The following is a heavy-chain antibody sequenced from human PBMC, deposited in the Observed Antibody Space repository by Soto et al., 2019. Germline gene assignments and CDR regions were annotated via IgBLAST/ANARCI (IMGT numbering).Heavy chain of an antibody. V-gene: IGHV3-7*01. CDR1: GFTFSSYW. Sequence: GGSLRLSCAASGFTFSSYWMSWVRQAPGKGLEWVANIKQDGSEKHYAESVKGRFTISRDTSKNTLYLQLDSLRAEDTAVYYCARNIGGKEATGNMGLDHWGQGTPVTASS. D-gene: IGHD1-1*01. CDR2: IKQDGSEK. CDR3: ARNIGGKEATGNMGLDH. J-gene: IGHJ4*02.